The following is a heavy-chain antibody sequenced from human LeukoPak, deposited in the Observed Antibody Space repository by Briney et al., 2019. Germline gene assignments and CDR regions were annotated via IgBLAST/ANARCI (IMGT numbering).Heavy chain of an antibody. D-gene: IGHD6-19*01. V-gene: IGHV3-30-3*01. CDR1: GFTFRSHT. CDR3: ARDGGGGWYEY. J-gene: IGHJ4*02. CDR2: ISNDGSNK. Sequence: PGGSLRLSCAVSGFTFRSHTMHWVRQAPGKGLEWVAVISNDGSNKYHADSVKGRLIISRDNAKNTLYLHMNSLRVEDTAVYYCARDGGGGWYEYWGQGTWPPSPQ.